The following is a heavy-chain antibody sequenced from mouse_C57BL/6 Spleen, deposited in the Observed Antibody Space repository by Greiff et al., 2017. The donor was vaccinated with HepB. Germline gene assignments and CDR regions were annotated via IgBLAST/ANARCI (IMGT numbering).Heavy chain of an antibody. CDR3: ANNYYGSSGYFDY. V-gene: IGHV5-17*01. CDR1: GFTFSDYG. CDR2: ISSGSSTI. D-gene: IGHD1-1*01. Sequence: EVQLVESGGGLVKPGGSLKLSCAASGFTFSDYGMHWVRQAPEKGLEWVAYISSGSSTIYYADTVKGRFTISRDNAKNTLFLQMTSLRSEDTAMYYCANNYYGSSGYFDYWGQGTTLTVSS. J-gene: IGHJ2*01.